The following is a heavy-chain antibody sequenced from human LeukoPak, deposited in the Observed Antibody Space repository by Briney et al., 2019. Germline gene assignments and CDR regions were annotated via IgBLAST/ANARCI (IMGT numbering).Heavy chain of an antibody. CDR1: GVSISSYY. CDR2: IYYSGST. D-gene: IGHD4-23*01. V-gene: IGHV4-59*01. J-gene: IGHJ4*02. CDR3: ARIGNGYFAY. Sequence: PSETLSLTCTVSGVSISSYYWSWIRQPPGKGLEWIGYIYYSGSTNYNPSLKSRVTISVDTSKNQFSLKLSSVTAADTAVYYCARIGNGYFAYWGQGTLVTVSS.